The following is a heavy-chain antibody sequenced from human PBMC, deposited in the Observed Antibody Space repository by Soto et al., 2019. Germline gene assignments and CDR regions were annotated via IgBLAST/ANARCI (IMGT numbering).Heavy chain of an antibody. J-gene: IGHJ4*02. CDR1: GFTFSSYA. Sequence: QVQLVESGGGVVQPGRSLRLSCAASGFTFSSYAMHWVRQAPGKGLEWVAVISYDGSNKYYADSVKGRFTISRDNSKNTLYLQMNRLRAEDTAVYYCARDSRSGSYYYDSSGYCPDYWGQGTLVTVSS. CDR2: ISYDGSNK. CDR3: ARDSRSGSYYYDSSGYCPDY. V-gene: IGHV3-30-3*01. D-gene: IGHD3-22*01.